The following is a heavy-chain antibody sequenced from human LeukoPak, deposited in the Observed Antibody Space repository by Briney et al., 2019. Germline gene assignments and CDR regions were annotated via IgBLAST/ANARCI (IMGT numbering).Heavy chain of an antibody. D-gene: IGHD1-1*01. J-gene: IGHJ4*02. CDR2: IKSKTDGGTT. V-gene: IGHV3-15*01. Sequence: GGSLRLSCAASGFTFSNAWMSWVRQAPGKGLEWVGRIKSKTDGGTTDYAAPVKGRFTISRDDSKNTLYLQMNSLKTEDTAVYYCTTEGWNDEVYFDYWGQGTLVTVSS. CDR3: TTEGWNDEVYFDY. CDR1: GFTFSNAW.